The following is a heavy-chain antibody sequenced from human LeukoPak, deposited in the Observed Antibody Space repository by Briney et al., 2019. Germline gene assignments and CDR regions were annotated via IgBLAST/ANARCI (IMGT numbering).Heavy chain of an antibody. CDR3: ARSRRAYDGFDY. CDR2: IYYSGST. J-gene: IGHJ4*02. V-gene: IGHV4-59*08. Sequence: PSETLSLTCTVSGGSISSYYWSWIRQPPGKGLEWIGYIYYSGSTNYNPSLKSRVTISVDTSKNQFSLKLSSVTAADTAVYYCARSRRAYDGFDYWGQGTLVTVSS. CDR1: GGSISSYY. D-gene: IGHD3-3*01.